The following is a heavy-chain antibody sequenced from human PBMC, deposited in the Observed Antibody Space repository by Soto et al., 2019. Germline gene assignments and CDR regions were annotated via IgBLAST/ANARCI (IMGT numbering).Heavy chain of an antibody. Sequence: LQLQESGPGGVKPSATLSLPCSVSGGCLSSSRYYCCGMRRPPGKGVEWFGSIFNSGSTHYNPSLRSRVTLSVDTSKNQFSLRLSSVTAADTAIYYCARHVLGYCSGGSCYLDYWGQGTLVTVSS. CDR2: IFNSGST. J-gene: IGHJ4*02. CDR3: ARHVLGYCSGGSCYLDY. D-gene: IGHD2-15*01. CDR1: GGCLSSSRYY. V-gene: IGHV4-39*01.